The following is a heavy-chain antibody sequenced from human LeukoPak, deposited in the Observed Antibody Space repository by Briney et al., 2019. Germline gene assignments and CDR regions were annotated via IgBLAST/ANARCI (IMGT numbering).Heavy chain of an antibody. D-gene: IGHD3-10*01. CDR1: GFTFDDYA. CDR2: ISWNSGSI. J-gene: IGHJ4*02. V-gene: IGHV3-9*01. Sequence: GRSLSLSCAASGFTFDDYAMHWVRQAPGKGLEWVSGISWNSGSIGYADSVKGRFTISRDNAKNSLYLQMNSLRAEDTALYYCVRGPLSGSYHPPFDYWGQGTLVTVSS. CDR3: VRGPLSGSYHPPFDY.